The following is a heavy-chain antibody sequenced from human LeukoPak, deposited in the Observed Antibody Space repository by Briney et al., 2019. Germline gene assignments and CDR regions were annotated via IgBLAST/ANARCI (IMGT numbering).Heavy chain of an antibody. J-gene: IGHJ4*02. D-gene: IGHD3-16*02. Sequence: PGGSLRLSCAASGFTFSSYSMNWVRQAPGKGLERVSYISSSSSTIYYADSVKGRFTISRDNAKNSLYLQMNSLRDEDTAVYYCARAPYYDYVWGSYRSPFDYWGQGTLVTVSS. CDR2: ISSSSSTI. CDR1: GFTFSSYS. V-gene: IGHV3-48*02. CDR3: ARAPYYDYVWGSYRSPFDY.